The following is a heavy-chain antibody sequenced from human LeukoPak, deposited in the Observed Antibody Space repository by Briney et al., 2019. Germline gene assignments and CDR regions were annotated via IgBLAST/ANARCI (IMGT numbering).Heavy chain of an antibody. D-gene: IGHD2-21*02. CDR2: IWYDGSNK. V-gene: IGHV3-33*01. CDR3: AREVVTAVASWFDP. J-gene: IGHJ5*02. CDR1: GFTFSSYG. Sequence: PGGSLRLSCAASGFTFSSYGMPWVRQAPGKGLEWVAVIWYDGSNKYYADSVKGRFTISRDNSKNTLYLQMNSLRAEDTAVYYCAREVVTAVASWFDPWGQGTLVTVSS.